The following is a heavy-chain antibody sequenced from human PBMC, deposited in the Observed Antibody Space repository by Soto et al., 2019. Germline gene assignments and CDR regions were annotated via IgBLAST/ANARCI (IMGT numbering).Heavy chain of an antibody. D-gene: IGHD2-2*01. CDR1: GGTFSSYA. Sequence: SVKVSCKASGGTFSSYAISWVRQAPGQGLEWMGGIIPIFGTANYAQKFQGRVTITADKSTSTAYMELSSLRSEDTAVYYCATTPGYCSSTSCYPTNSYYYGMDVWGQGTTVTFSS. J-gene: IGHJ6*02. CDR2: IIPIFGTA. V-gene: IGHV1-69*06. CDR3: ATTPGYCSSTSCYPTNSYYYGMDV.